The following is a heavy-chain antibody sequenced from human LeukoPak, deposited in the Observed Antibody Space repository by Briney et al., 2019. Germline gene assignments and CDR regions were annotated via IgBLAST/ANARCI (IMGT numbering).Heavy chain of an antibody. J-gene: IGHJ4*02. V-gene: IGHV1-18*01. Sequence: ASVKVSCRASGYTFSDYAISWVRQAPGRGPEWMGWIRGHNGKTKYLEKFQGRVTMTTDKSTSNAYMELRSLRSDDTAVYYCARYFNNYDSSGDYYVTNYYFDYWGQGTLVTVSS. CDR2: IRGHNGKT. CDR1: GYTFSDYA. D-gene: IGHD3-22*01. CDR3: ARYFNNYDSSGDYYVTNYYFDY.